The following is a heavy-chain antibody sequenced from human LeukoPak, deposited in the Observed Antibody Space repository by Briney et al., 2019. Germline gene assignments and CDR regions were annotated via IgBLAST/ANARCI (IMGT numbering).Heavy chain of an antibody. CDR2: IKYDGSEK. V-gene: IGHV3-7*03. J-gene: IGHJ5*01. Sequence: GGSLRLSCIASGFTSSNYWMSWVRQAPNKGLEWVANIKYDGSEKYYVDSVKGRLTISRDNAKNSLYLQMNSLRAEDTAVYYCAREPVRKRWFDSWGQGTLVTVSS. CDR1: GFTSSNYW. D-gene: IGHD3-10*01. CDR3: AREPVRKRWFDS.